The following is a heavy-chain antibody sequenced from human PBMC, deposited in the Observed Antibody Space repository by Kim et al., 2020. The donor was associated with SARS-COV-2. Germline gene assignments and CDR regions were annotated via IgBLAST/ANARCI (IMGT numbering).Heavy chain of an antibody. Sequence: RGPVTIARDNSENTLYLQMNSLRAADTAVYYCAKDHLEYSSSSFIDYFDYWGQGTLVTVSS. V-gene: IGHV3-30*02. CDR3: AKDHLEYSSSSFIDYFDY. D-gene: IGHD6-6*01. J-gene: IGHJ4*02.